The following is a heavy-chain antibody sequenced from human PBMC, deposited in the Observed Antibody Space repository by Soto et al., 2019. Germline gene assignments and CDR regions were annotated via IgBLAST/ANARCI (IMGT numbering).Heavy chain of an antibody. CDR3: ARKRGSGSYYNVGSDYYYGMDV. D-gene: IGHD3-10*01. CDR1: GGSISSGGYY. V-gene: IGHV4-31*03. CDR2: IYYSGST. J-gene: IGHJ6*02. Sequence: PSETLSLTCTVSGGSISSGGYYWSWIRQHPGKALEWIGYIYYSGSTYYNPSLKSRVTISVDTSKNQFSLKLSSVTAADTAVYYCARKRGSGSYYNVGSDYYYGMDVWGQGTTVTVSS.